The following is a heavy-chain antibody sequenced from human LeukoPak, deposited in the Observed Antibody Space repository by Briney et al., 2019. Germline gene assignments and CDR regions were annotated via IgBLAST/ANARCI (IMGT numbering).Heavy chain of an antibody. V-gene: IGHV1-18*04. CDR2: ISASNGNT. Sequence: VASVKVSCKASGYTFTGYYMHWVRQAPGQGLEWVGWISASNGNTNYAQKLQGRVTMTTDTSTSTAYVELRSLRSDDTAVYYCARYPLSYTSNWHYYFDYWGQGTLLTVSS. J-gene: IGHJ4*02. D-gene: IGHD1-7*01. CDR3: ARYPLSYTSNWHYYFDY. CDR1: GYTFTGYY.